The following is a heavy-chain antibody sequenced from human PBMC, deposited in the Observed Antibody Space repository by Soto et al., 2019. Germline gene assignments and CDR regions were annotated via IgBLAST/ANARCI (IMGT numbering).Heavy chain of an antibody. D-gene: IGHD5-12*01. CDR2: ISAYNGNT. Sequence: ASVKVSCKASGYTFTSYGISWVRQAPGQGLEWMGWISAYNGNTNYAQKLQGRVTMTTDTSTSTAYMELRSLRSDDTAVYYCARQGVDIVATIYFDYSGQGTLVTVSS. CDR1: GYTFTSYG. J-gene: IGHJ4*02. CDR3: ARQGVDIVATIYFDY. V-gene: IGHV1-18*01.